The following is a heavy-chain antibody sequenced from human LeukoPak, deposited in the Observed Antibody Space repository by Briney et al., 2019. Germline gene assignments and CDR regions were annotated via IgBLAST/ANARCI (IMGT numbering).Heavy chain of an antibody. J-gene: IGHJ3*02. CDR3: AKTTSLEPRPYDAFDI. V-gene: IGHV3-9*01. D-gene: IGHD1-1*01. CDR1: GFTFDDYA. Sequence: GGSLRLSCAASGFTFDDYAMHWVRQAPGKGLEWVSGISWNSGSIGYADSVKGRFTISRDNAKNSLYLQMNSLRAEDTALYYCAKTTSLEPRPYDAFDIWGQGTMVTVSS. CDR2: ISWNSGSI.